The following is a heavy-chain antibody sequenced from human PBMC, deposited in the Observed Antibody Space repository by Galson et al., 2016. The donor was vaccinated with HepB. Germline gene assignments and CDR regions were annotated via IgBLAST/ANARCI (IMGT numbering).Heavy chain of an antibody. CDR3: ARGMYYYDSSGYPGPFDY. J-gene: IGHJ4*02. CDR2: ISGGGGSK. CDR1: GFTFSSYA. Sequence: SLRLSCAASGFTFSSYAMSWVRQAPGKGLEWVSAISGGGGSKFYADSVKGRFTISRDNSKNKVYLQMNSLRAEDTAVYYCARGMYYYDSSGYPGPFDYWGQGTLVTVSS. V-gene: IGHV3-23*01. D-gene: IGHD3-22*01.